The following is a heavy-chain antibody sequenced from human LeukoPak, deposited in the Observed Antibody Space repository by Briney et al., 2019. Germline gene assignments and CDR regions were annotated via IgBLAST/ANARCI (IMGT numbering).Heavy chain of an antibody. CDR2: IYTSGST. CDR3: ARGQLRYFDWLLPGVDY. Sequence: SETLSLTCTVSGGSISSYYWSWIRQPAGKGLEWIGRIYTSGSTNYNPSLKSRVTMSVDTSKNQFSLKLSSVTAADTAVYYCARGQLRYFDWLLPGVDYWGQGTLVTVSS. CDR1: GGSISSYY. J-gene: IGHJ4*02. D-gene: IGHD3-9*01. V-gene: IGHV4-4*07.